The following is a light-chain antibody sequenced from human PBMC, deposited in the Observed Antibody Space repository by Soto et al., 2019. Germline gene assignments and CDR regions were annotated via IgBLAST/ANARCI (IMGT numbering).Light chain of an antibody. CDR3: QQLNSYRT. Sequence: IQLTQSPSSLSTSVGDRVTITSRSSQGICSYLAWYQQKPGKASKLLIYAASTLQSGVPSRFSGSGSGTDFTLTISSLQPEDFATYYCQQLNSYRTFGQGTKV. J-gene: IGKJ1*01. CDR1: QGICSY. V-gene: IGKV1-9*01. CDR2: AAS.